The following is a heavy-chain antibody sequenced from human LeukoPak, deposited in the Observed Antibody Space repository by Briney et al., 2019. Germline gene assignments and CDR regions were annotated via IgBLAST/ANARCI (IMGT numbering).Heavy chain of an antibody. D-gene: IGHD2-21*02. CDR3: ARTRRSATAFWFDP. CDR1: GYTFTGYY. J-gene: IGHJ5*02. V-gene: IGHV1-2*02. CDR2: INPNSGGT. Sequence: GASVKVSCKASGYTFTGYYMHWVRQAPGQGLEWMGWINPNSGGTNYAQKFQGRVTMTRGTSISTAYMELSRLRSDDTAVYYCARTRRSATAFWFDPWGQGTLVTVSS.